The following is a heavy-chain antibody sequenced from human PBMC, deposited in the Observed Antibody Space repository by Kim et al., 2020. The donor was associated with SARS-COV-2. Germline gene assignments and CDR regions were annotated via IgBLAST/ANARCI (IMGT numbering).Heavy chain of an antibody. CDR2: IIPILGIA. CDR3: AGITIFGVEPIDY. V-gene: IGHV1-69*04. CDR1: GGTFSSYA. J-gene: IGHJ4*02. D-gene: IGHD3-3*01. Sequence: SVKVSCKASGGTFSSYAISWVRQAPGQGLEWMGRIIPILGIANYAQKFQGRVTITADKSTSTAYMELSSLRSEDTAVYYCAGITIFGVEPIDYWGQGTLVTVSS.